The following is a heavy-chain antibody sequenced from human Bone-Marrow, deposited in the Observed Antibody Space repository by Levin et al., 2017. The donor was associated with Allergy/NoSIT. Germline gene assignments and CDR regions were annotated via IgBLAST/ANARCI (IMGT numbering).Heavy chain of an antibody. CDR2: ISSGSKYI. Sequence: SCVTSGFTFSRYSMTWVRQAPGKGLEWVSYISSGSKYIYDADSVQGRFTVSRDNAKNSLYLEMNRLKVEDTGVYYCARDPQGSFDYWGQGTLVIVSS. V-gene: IGHV3-21*01. J-gene: IGHJ4*02. CDR3: ARDPQGSFDY. D-gene: IGHD3-10*01. CDR1: GFTFSRYS.